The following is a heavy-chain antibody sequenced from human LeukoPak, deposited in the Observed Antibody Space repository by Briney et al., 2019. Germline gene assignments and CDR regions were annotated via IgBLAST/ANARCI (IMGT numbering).Heavy chain of an antibody. J-gene: IGHJ4*02. Sequence: GGSLRLSCAASGFTFSSYAMSWVRQAPGKGLEGGSAISGRGGSTYYAGSVKGRFTISRDNAKNTLHVPINSLRADDTAVYYCAKEGYSSGWAPFDYWGQGTLVTVSS. V-gene: IGHV3-23*01. CDR1: GFTFSSYA. D-gene: IGHD6-19*01. CDR2: ISGRGGST. CDR3: AKEGYSSGWAPFDY.